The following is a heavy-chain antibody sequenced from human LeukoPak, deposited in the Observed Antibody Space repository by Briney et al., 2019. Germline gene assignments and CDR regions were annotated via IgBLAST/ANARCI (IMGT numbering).Heavy chain of an antibody. CDR3: AGSYSAPPDY. CDR2: ISGSGDST. CDR1: GFTFSSYG. V-gene: IGHV3-23*01. Sequence: GGSLRLSCAASGFTFSSYGMSWVRQAPGKGLEWVSAISGSGDSTYYADSVKGRFTISRDNSKNTLYLQMNSLRAEDTAIYYCAGSYSAPPDYGGKETRFTVSS. D-gene: IGHD6-13*01. J-gene: IGHJ4*02.